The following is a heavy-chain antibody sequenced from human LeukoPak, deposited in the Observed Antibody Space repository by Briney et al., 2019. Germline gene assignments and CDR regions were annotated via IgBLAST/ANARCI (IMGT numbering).Heavy chain of an antibody. CDR3: AKVFWSGQTDY. CDR2: IYYSGST. Sequence: SETLSLTCTVSGGSISSSSYYWGWIRQPPGKGLEWIGSIYYSGSTYYNPSLKSRVTISVDTSKNQFSLKLSSVTAADTAVYYCAKVFWSGQTDYWGQGTLVTVSS. CDR1: GGSISSSSYY. V-gene: IGHV4-39*07. D-gene: IGHD3-3*01. J-gene: IGHJ4*02.